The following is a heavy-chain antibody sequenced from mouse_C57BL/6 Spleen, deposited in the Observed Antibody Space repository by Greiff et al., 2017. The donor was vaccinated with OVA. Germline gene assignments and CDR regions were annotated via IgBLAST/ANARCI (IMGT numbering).Heavy chain of an antibody. CDR3: ARQDGYYEDAMDY. V-gene: IGHV5-6*01. D-gene: IGHD2-3*01. Sequence: EVQLVESGGDLVKPGGSLKLSCAASGFTFSSYGMSWVRQTPDKRLEWVATISSGGSYTYYPDSVKGRFTISRDNAKNTLYLQMSSLKSEDTAMYYCARQDGYYEDAMDYWGQGTSVTVSS. CDR1: GFTFSSYG. CDR2: ISSGGSYT. J-gene: IGHJ4*01.